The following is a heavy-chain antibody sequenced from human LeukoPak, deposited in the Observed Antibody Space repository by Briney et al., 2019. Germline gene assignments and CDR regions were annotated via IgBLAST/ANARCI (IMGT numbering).Heavy chain of an antibody. CDR3: ARGYYGYSSSWWDY. J-gene: IGHJ4*02. D-gene: IGHD6-13*01. V-gene: IGHV3-48*02. CDR2: ISSSSTTI. Sequence: PGGSLRLSCAASGFTFSSYSMNWVRQAPGKGLEWVSYISSSSTTIYYADSVKGRFTISRDNAKNSLYLQMNSLRDEDTAVYYCARGYYGYSSSWWDYWGQGTLVTVSS. CDR1: GFTFSSYS.